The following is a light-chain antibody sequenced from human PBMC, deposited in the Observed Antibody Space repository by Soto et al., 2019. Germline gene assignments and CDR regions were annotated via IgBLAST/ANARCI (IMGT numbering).Light chain of an antibody. CDR2: HAS. CDR1: QSVSSY. Sequence: EIVLTQSPATLSLSLGERATLSCRASQSVSSYLAWYQQKPGQSPRLLIYHASNRATGIPARFSGSGSGTDFTLTISSLESEDFAVYYCHQYNTWPLTFGGGTKVDIK. V-gene: IGKV3-11*01. CDR3: HQYNTWPLT. J-gene: IGKJ4*01.